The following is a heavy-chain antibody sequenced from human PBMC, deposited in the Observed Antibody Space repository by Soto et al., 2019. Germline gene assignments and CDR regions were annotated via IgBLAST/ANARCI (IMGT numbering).Heavy chain of an antibody. CDR2: ISKDITIM. V-gene: IGHV3-48*02. D-gene: IGHD3-16*01. Sequence: EVQLVESGGGLVQPGGSLRLSCAASGFTLSYYGTNWVRQAPGKGLEWISVISKDITIMDYADSVKGRFTLSRDHAKSSLYQRMNSLREEDRDVYYCARDWGVYDPGVGRNIPHPDCWAQGTLVTVS. CDR1: GFTLSYYG. J-gene: IGHJ4*02. CDR3: ARDWGVYDPGVGRNIPHPDC.